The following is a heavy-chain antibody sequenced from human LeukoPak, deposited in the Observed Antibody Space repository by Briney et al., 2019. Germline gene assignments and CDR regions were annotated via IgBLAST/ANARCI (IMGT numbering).Heavy chain of an antibody. D-gene: IGHD6-19*01. V-gene: IGHV1-69*13. CDR1: GGTFISYA. J-gene: IGHJ3*02. Sequence: ASVKVSCKASGGTFISYAISWVRQAPGQGLEWMGGIIPIFGTANYAQKFQRRVTITADESTSTAYMELSSLRSEDTAVYYCARDSYSSGWSPGGAFDIWGQGTMVTVSS. CDR3: ARDSYSSGWSPGGAFDI. CDR2: IIPIFGTA.